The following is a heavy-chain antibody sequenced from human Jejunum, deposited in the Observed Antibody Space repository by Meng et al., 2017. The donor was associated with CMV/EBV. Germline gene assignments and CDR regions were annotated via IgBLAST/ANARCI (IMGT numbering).Heavy chain of an antibody. J-gene: IGHJ1*01. D-gene: IGHD3-10*01. CDR2: IPSAGGEP. V-gene: IGHV3-74*01. Sequence: SGLSFRGSWMHWVRQSPGKGLLWVSCIPSAGGEPRYANSVKGRFTISRDNGKNTVFLHMDSLRDDDTGVYYCASAPSGLGFTEATNWGQGTLVTVSS. CDR3: ASAPSGLGFTEATN. CDR1: GLSFRGSW.